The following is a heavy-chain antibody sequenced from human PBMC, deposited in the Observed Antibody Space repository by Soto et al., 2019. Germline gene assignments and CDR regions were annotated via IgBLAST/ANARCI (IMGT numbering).Heavy chain of an antibody. CDR3: ARDLKGYSGAFDI. V-gene: IGHV4-59*01. Sequence: PSETLSLTCAVYGGSFSGYYWSWTRQPPGKGLEWIGYIYYSGSTNYNPSLKSRVTISVDTSKNQFSLKLSSVTAADTAVYYCARDLKGYSGAFDIWGQGTMVTVSS. J-gene: IGHJ3*02. CDR2: IYYSGST. D-gene: IGHD4-4*01. CDR1: GGSFSGYY.